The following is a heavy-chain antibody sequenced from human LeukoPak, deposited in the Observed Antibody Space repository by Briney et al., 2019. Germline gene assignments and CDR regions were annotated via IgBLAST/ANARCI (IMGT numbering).Heavy chain of an antibody. CDR2: IYYSGST. V-gene: IGHV4-59*01. D-gene: IGHD3-10*01. Sequence: SETLSLTCSVSGGSLSSYYWSWIRQPPGKGLEWIGYIYYSGSTNYNPSLKSRVTISVDTSKKQFSLKLSSVTAADTAVYYCARDAASGTDVWGKGTTVIVSS. J-gene: IGHJ6*04. CDR1: GGSLSSYY. CDR3: ARDAASGTDV.